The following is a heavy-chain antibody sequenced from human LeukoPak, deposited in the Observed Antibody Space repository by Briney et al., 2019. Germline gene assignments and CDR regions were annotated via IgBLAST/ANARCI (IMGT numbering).Heavy chain of an antibody. CDR1: GFTFSNYG. CDR3: ARSRDIVVVFPDFDP. CDR2: IWYDGSNK. Sequence: GGSLRLSCAASGFTFSNYGMHWVRQAPGKGLEWVAVIWYDGSNKYYADSVKGQFTISRDNSKNTLYLQMNSLRAEDTAVYYCARSRDIVVVFPDFDPWGQGTLVTVSS. D-gene: IGHD2-2*01. V-gene: IGHV3-33*01. J-gene: IGHJ5*02.